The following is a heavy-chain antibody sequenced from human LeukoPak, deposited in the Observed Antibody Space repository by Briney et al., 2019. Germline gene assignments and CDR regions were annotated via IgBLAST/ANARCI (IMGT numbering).Heavy chain of an antibody. J-gene: IGHJ4*02. CDR1: GFTFDDYT. CDR2: ISWNSGSI. D-gene: IGHD1-7*01. Sequence: GGSLRLSCAASGFTFDDYTMHWVRQAPGKGLEWVSGISWNSGSIGYADSVKGRFTISRDNAKNSLYLQMNSLRAEDTAVYYCARGPLGGYNWNYEGPFPYFDYWGQGTLVTVSS. CDR3: ARGPLGGYNWNYEGPFPYFDY. V-gene: IGHV3-9*01.